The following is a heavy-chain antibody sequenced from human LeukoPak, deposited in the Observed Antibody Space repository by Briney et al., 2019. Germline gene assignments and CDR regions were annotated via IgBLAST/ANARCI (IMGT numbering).Heavy chain of an antibody. CDR2: IYPGESDT. D-gene: IGHD3-10*01. Sequence: GESLKISCKGSGYSFTSYWIGWVRQMPGKGLEWMGIIYPGESDTRYSPSFQGQVTISADKSISTAYLQWSSLKASDTAMYYCARGTMVRGVSTRLDYWGQGTLVTVSS. J-gene: IGHJ4*02. V-gene: IGHV5-51*01. CDR1: GYSFTSYW. CDR3: ARGTMVRGVSTRLDY.